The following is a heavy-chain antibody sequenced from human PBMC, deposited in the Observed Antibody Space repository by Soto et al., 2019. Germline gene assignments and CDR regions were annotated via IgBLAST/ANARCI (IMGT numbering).Heavy chain of an antibody. CDR2: IYWDDDK. J-gene: IGHJ4*02. D-gene: IGHD6-19*01. V-gene: IGHV2-5*02. Sequence: QITLKESGPTLVKPTQTLTLTCTLSGFSLSTSGVGVGWIRQPPGKALEWLALIYWDDDKRYSPSLKTRLTITKDTSKNQVVHTMTNLDPVDTATYYCAPKFNSGFDYWGQGTLVTVSS. CDR1: GFSLSTSGVG. CDR3: APKFNSGFDY.